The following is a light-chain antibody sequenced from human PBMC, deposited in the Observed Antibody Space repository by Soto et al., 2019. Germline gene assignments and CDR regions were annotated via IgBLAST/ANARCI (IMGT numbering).Light chain of an antibody. V-gene: IGLV2-14*03. CDR2: EVS. Sequence: QSVLTQPASVSGSPGQSITISCTGTSSDVGGYNYVSWYRQHPGKAPKLMVYEVSNRPSGVSNRFSGFKSGNTASLTISGLQTEDEADYYCSSYTSSATWVFGGGTKVTVL. CDR3: SSYTSSATWV. CDR1: SSDVGGYNY. J-gene: IGLJ3*02.